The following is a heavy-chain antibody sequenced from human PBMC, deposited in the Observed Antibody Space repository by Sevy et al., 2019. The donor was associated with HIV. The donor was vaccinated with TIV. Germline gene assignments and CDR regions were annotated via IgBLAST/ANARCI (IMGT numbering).Heavy chain of an antibody. CDR3: ARHSYYDFWSGYYTGEGYFDY. CDR1: GGSISSSSYY. J-gene: IGHJ4*02. V-gene: IGHV4-39*01. CDR2: IYYSGST. D-gene: IGHD3-3*01. Sequence: SETLSLTCTVSGGSISSSSYYWGWIRQPPGKGLEWIGSIYYSGSTYYNPSLKSRVTISVDTSKNRFSLKLSSVTAADTAVYYCARHSYYDFWSGYYTGEGYFDYWGQGTLVTVSS.